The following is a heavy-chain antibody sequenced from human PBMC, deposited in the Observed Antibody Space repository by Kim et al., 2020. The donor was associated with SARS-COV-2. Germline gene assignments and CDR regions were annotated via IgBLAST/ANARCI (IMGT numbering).Heavy chain of an antibody. D-gene: IGHD3-22*01. CDR2: IYYSGST. CDR3: AKSTGITMIVVVITDAFDI. Sequence: SETLSLTCTVSGGSISSSSYYWGWIHQPPGKGLEWIGSIYYSGSTYYNPSLKSRVTISVDTSKNQFSLKLSSVTAAATAVYYCAKSTGITMIVVVITDAFDIWGQGTMVTVSS. J-gene: IGHJ3*02. CDR1: GGSISSSSYY. V-gene: IGHV4-39*07.